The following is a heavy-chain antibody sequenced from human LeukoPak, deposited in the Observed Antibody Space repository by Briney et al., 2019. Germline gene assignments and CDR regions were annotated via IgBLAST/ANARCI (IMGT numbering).Heavy chain of an antibody. V-gene: IGHV1-46*01. Sequence: GASVKVSCKASGYTFTSYYMHWVRQAPGQGLEWMGIINPSGGSTSYAQKFQGRVTMTRDTSTSTVYMELSSLRSEDTAVYYCARAVCSSTSCYQEALLDYWGQGTLVTVSS. CDR1: GYTFTSYY. J-gene: IGHJ4*02. CDR2: INPSGGST. CDR3: ARAVCSSTSCYQEALLDY. D-gene: IGHD2-2*01.